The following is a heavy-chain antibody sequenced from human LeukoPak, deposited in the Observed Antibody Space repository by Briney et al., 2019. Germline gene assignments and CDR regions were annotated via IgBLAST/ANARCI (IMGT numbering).Heavy chain of an antibody. V-gene: IGHV1-46*01. D-gene: IGHD6-19*01. CDR1: GYTFTSYY. J-gene: IGHJ4*02. CDR2: INPSGGST. Sequence: GASVKVSCKASGYTFTSYYMHWVRQAPGQGLEWTGIINPSGGSTSYAQKFQGRVTMTRDTSTSTVYMELSSLRSEDTAVYYCARVVAVAGTSDYWGQGTLVTVSS. CDR3: ARVVAVAGTSDY.